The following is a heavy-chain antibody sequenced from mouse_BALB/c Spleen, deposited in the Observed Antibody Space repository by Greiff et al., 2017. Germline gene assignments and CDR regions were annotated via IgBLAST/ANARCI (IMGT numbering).Heavy chain of an antibody. J-gene: IGHJ2*01. CDR3: ARGGRSDVYFDY. D-gene: IGHD1-1*01. Sequence: EVQLQQSGPELVKPGASVKLSCKASGYTFTSYVMHWVKQTPGQGLEWIGYINPYNDGTKYNEKFKGKATLTSDKSSSTAYMELSSLTSEDSAVYYCARGGRSDVYFDYWGQGTTLTVSA. V-gene: IGHV1-14*01. CDR1: GYTFTSYV. CDR2: INPYNDGT.